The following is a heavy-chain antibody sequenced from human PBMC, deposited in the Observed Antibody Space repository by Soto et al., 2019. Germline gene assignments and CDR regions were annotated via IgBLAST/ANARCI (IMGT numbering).Heavy chain of an antibody. Sequence: QVQLVQSGAEEKKPGASVKVSCKASGYTFTSYAMHWLRQAPGQRLEWMGWSNAGTGNTKYSQKFQARVTITRDTSARTAYMELSSLRSEATVVYYCASESYGGEFDYWGQGTLVTVSS. V-gene: IGHV1-3*05. J-gene: IGHJ4*02. CDR2: SNAGTGNT. CDR3: ASESYGGEFDY. CDR1: GYTFTSYA. D-gene: IGHD4-17*01.